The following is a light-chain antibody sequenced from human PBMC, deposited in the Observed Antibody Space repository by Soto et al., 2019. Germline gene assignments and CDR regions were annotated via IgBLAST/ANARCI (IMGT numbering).Light chain of an antibody. CDR2: DVS. Sequence: DIVVTQIPLSLSVTPGQPASMSCKSSQSLLYSDGKTYLYWYLQRPGQPPQLLIYDVSNRFCGVPDRFSGSGSGTDFTLKISRVEAEDVGVYYCMQRSHVPITFGQGTRLEIK. V-gene: IGKV2D-29*01. CDR1: QSLLYSDGKTY. J-gene: IGKJ5*01. CDR3: MQRSHVPIT.